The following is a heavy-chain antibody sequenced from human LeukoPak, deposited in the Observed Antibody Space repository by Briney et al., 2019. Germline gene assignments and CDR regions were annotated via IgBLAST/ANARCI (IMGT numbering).Heavy chain of an antibody. J-gene: IGHJ6*02. CDR3: AKAASSSWPSYYYGMDV. CDR2: ITGSGGNT. CDR1: GFIFSSYS. Sequence: GGSLRLSCAASGFIFSSYSMSWVRQAPGTGLEWVSVITGSGGNTYYADSVTGRFTISKDNSKNTVYLQMSSLRVDDTAVYYCAKAASSSWPSYYYGMDVWGQGTTVTVSS. D-gene: IGHD6-13*01. V-gene: IGHV3-23*01.